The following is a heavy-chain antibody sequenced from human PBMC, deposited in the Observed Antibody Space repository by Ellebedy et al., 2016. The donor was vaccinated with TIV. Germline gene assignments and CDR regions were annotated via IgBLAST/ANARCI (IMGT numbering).Heavy chain of an antibody. Sequence: AASVKVSCKTSGYTFTDYYIHWVRQAPGQGLEWMAWINPNSGGTNYAQKFQGRVTVTRGTSTSTAFLELSRLRSDDTAVYYCTRDLTNIVSGDFWGQGTLVTVSS. CDR3: TRDLTNIVSGDF. CDR1: GYTFTDYY. V-gene: IGHV1-2*02. D-gene: IGHD5/OR15-5a*01. CDR2: INPNSGGT. J-gene: IGHJ4*02.